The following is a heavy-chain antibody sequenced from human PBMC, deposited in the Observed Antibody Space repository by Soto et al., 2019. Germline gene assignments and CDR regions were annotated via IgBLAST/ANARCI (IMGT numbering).Heavy chain of an antibody. Sequence: GASEKVSCKAPGDTFTSYYLNWVRQAPGQGLEWMGVINPHGGSTKYAQKFQGRVTMTRDTSRSTVYMELRSLRSDDTAISYCARSSGGNFGIIIEGSNWFDPWGQGTLVTVSS. CDR1: GDTFTSYY. V-gene: IGHV1-46*01. CDR2: INPHGGST. CDR3: ARSSGGNFGIIIEGSNWFDP. J-gene: IGHJ5*02. D-gene: IGHD3-3*01.